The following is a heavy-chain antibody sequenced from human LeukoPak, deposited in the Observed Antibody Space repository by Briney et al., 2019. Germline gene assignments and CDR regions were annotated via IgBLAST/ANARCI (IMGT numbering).Heavy chain of an antibody. V-gene: IGHV5-51*01. D-gene: IGHD3-22*01. CDR1: GNTFTNYW. J-gene: IGHJ4*02. CDR2: IYPGDSET. Sequence: GESLKISCKGSGNTFTNYWIGWVRQLPGKGLEWMGIIYPGDSETRYSPSFQGQVTISADKSISTAYLQWSSLKASDTAMYYCARQGGEPHYYDSSGYYYDYWGQGTLVTVSS. CDR3: ARQGGEPHYYDSSGYYYDY.